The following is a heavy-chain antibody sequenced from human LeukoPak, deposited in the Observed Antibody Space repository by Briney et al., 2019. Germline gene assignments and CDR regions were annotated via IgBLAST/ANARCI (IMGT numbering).Heavy chain of an antibody. CDR2: INHNGNVN. CDR3: ARGGGLDV. V-gene: IGHV3-7*03. Sequence: GGSLRLSCAASGFTFSSYWMNWARQAPGKGLEWVASINHNGNVNYYVDSVKGRFTISRHNAKNSLYLQMSNLRAEDTAVYFCARGGGLDVWGQGATVTVSS. D-gene: IGHD3-16*01. CDR1: GFTFSSYW. J-gene: IGHJ6*02.